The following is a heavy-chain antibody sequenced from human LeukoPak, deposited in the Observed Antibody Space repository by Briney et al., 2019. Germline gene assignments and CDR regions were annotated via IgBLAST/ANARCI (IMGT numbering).Heavy chain of an antibody. Sequence: PGGSLRLSCAASGFTFNAFGIHWVRQVPGKGLEWVAFMRYGEGDTYYRDSVRGRFAISRDNAKNTLYLQMNSLRPEDTAIYYCAKDWISDWSNYFDPWGQGTQVTVSS. J-gene: IGHJ5*02. CDR3: AKDWISDWSNYFDP. D-gene: IGHD3-9*01. CDR2: MRYGEGDT. CDR1: GFTFNAFG. V-gene: IGHV3-30*02.